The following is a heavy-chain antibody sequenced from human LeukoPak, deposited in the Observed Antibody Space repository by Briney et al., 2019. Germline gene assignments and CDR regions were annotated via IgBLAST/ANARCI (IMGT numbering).Heavy chain of an antibody. CDR1: GFTFGSYA. J-gene: IGHJ4*02. Sequence: GGSLRLSCAASGFTFGSYAIYWVRQAPGKGLEWVSGISGSGGITYFADSVKGRFTISRDNAKNSLYLQMNSLRAEDTAVYYCARGGAAADYWGQGTLVTVSS. D-gene: IGHD6-13*01. CDR2: ISGSGGIT. CDR3: ARGGAAADY. V-gene: IGHV3-23*01.